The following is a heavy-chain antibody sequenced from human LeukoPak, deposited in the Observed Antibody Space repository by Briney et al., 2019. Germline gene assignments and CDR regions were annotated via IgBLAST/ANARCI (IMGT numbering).Heavy chain of an antibody. CDR3: ASGGPTVTTYNY. V-gene: IGHV4-34*01. J-gene: IGHJ4*02. Sequence: SETLSLTCAVYGGSFSGYYWSWIRQPPGKGLEWIGEINHSGSTNYNPSLKSRVTISVDTSKNQFSLKLSPVTAADTAVYYCASGGPTVTTYNYWGQETLGTVSS. CDR1: GGSFSGYY. CDR2: INHSGST. D-gene: IGHD4-17*01.